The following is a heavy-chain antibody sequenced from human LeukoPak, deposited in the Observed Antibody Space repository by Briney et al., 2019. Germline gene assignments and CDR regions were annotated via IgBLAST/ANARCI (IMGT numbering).Heavy chain of an antibody. Sequence: GSLRLSCAASGFTFSSYSMNWIRQPPGKGLEWIGSIYYSGSTYYNPSLKSRVTISVDTSKNQFSLKLSSVTAADTAVYYCARLGLPAATGVDYWGQGTLVTVS. CDR3: ARLGLPAATGVDY. J-gene: IGHJ4*02. CDR1: GFTFSSYS. V-gene: IGHV4-39*01. D-gene: IGHD1-26*01. CDR2: IYYSGST.